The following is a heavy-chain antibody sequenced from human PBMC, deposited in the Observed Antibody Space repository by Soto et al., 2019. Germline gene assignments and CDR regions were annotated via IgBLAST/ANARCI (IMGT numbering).Heavy chain of an antibody. V-gene: IGHV4-31*03. Sequence: ASETLSLTCTVSGGSISSGGCYWSWIRQHPGKGLEWIGYIYYSGSTYYNPSLKSRVTISVDTSKNQFSLKLSSVTAADTAVYYCARSPAQRITIFGVVSARFDPWGQGTLVTVSS. D-gene: IGHD3-3*01. CDR2: IYYSGST. CDR3: ARSPAQRITIFGVVSARFDP. CDR1: GGSISSGGCY. J-gene: IGHJ5*02.